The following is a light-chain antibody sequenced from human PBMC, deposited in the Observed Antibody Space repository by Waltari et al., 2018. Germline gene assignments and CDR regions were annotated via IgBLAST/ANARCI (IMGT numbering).Light chain of an antibody. CDR1: SSDVVGYDS. Sequence: QSALTQPGSVSGSPGQSITISCTGTSSDVVGYDSVNWYQQHPGKAPKLMLHSVSSRPSGVSNRFSGSKSGNTASLTISGLQAEDEADYFCSSYAGSNTLVFGGGTQVTVL. J-gene: IGLJ2*01. CDR3: SSYAGSNTLV. CDR2: SVS. V-gene: IGLV2-14*03.